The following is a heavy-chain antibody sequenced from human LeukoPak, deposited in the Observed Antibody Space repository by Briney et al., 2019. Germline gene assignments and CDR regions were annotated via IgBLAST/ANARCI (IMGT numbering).Heavy chain of an antibody. CDR3: AKGRVCSGENCYSTAPDC. V-gene: IGHV3-23*01. D-gene: IGHD2-15*01. J-gene: IGHJ4*02. CDR2: ISASGGKT. CDR1: GFTFSSYA. Sequence: PGGSLRLSCAASGFTFSSYAMSWVRQAPGKGLEWVSAISASGGKTYNADSVKGRFTLSRDNSKNTLYLQMNSLTAEDTAVYYCAKGRVCSGENCYSTAPDCWGQGTLVTVSS.